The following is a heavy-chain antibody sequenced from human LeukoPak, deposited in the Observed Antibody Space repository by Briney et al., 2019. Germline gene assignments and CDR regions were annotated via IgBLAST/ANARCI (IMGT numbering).Heavy chain of an antibody. CDR3: ARGNGYSYGDAFDI. D-gene: IGHD5-18*01. J-gene: IGHJ3*02. Sequence: GGSLRLSCAASGFTFSSYGMHWVRQAPGKGLEWVAVIWYDGSNKYYADSVKGRFTISRDNSKNTLYLQMNSLRAEDTAVYYCARGNGYSYGDAFDIWGQGTMVTVSS. CDR2: IWYDGSNK. CDR1: GFTFSSYG. V-gene: IGHV3-33*01.